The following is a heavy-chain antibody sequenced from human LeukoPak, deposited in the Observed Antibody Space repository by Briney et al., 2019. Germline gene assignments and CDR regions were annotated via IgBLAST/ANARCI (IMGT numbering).Heavy chain of an antibody. CDR1: GYTFTSYG. D-gene: IGHD2-2*01. V-gene: IGHV1-18*01. Sequence: ASVKVSCKASGYTFTSYGISWVRQAPGQGLEWMGWISAYNGNTRYAQKLQGRVTMTTDSSTSTAYMELRSLRSDDTAVYYCARGPIIDIVVIPAAADYYHMDVWGKGTTVTISS. CDR3: ARGPIIDIVVIPAAADYYHMDV. CDR2: ISAYNGNT. J-gene: IGHJ6*03.